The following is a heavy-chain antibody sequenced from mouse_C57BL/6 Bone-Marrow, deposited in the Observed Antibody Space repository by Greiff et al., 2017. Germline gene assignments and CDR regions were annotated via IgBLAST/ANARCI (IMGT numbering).Heavy chain of an antibody. CDR2: ISSGSSTI. CDR3: ADDYDWFAY. J-gene: IGHJ3*01. D-gene: IGHD2-4*01. CDR1: GFTFSDYG. V-gene: IGHV5-17*01. Sequence: DVHLVESGGGLVKPGGSLKLSCAASGFTFSDYGMHWVRQAPEKGLEWVAYISSGSSTIYYADTVKGRFTISRDNAKNTLCLQMTSLRSEDTAMYYCADDYDWFAYWGQGTLVTVSA.